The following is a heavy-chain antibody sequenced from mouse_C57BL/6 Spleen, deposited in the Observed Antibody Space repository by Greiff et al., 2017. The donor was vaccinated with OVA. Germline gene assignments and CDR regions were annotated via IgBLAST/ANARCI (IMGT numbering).Heavy chain of an antibody. CDR3: STTGEVYYFYYAMDY. J-gene: IGHJ4*01. D-gene: IGHD1-1*01. Sequence: VQLQQSDAELVKPGASVKISCKVSGYTFTDHTIHWMKQRPEQGLEWIGYIYPRDGSTKYNEKFKGKATLTAEKSSNTAYMQLNSLTSDDSAVYFCSTTGEVYYFYYAMDYWGQGTSVTVSS. V-gene: IGHV1-78*01. CDR1: GYTFTDHT. CDR2: IYPRDGST.